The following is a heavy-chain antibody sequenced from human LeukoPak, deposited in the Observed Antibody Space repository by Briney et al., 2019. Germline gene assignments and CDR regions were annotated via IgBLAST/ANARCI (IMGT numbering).Heavy chain of an antibody. J-gene: IGHJ4*02. CDR2: INHSGRT. CDR1: GGSFSGYY. CDR3: ATVTISVHCRSTSWYPPTGDF. V-gene: IGHV4-34*01. Sequence: PSETLSLACAVYGGSFSGYYWSWARQPPGKGLGWIGDINHSGRTNYNPSLKSRVTISVDTSKTQSSRKLTPVTAAETAVYYCATVTISVHCRSTSWYPPTGDFWGQETQVTLS. D-gene: IGHD2-2*01.